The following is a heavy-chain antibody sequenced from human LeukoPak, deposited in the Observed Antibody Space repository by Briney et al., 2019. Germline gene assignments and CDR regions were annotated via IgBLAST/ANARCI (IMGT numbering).Heavy chain of an antibody. D-gene: IGHD2-15*01. CDR2: ISSDGGAT. V-gene: IGHV3-64*01. J-gene: IGHJ4*02. Sequence: PGGSLRLSCAASGFTFSRFPMHWVRQAPGKGLEYVSAISSDGGATYYANSVKGRFTIFRDNSKNTLYLQMGSLRAEDMAVYYCAREVAYYDYWGQGTLVTVSS. CDR3: AREVAYYDY. CDR1: GFTFSRFP.